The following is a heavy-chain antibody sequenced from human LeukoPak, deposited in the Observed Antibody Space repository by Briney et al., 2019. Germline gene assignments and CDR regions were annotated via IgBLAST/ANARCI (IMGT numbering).Heavy chain of an antibody. Sequence: HPGGSLRLSCAASGFTFSSYWMSWVRQAPGKGLEWVANIKEDGSEKYYVDSVKGRFTISRDNAKNSLSLQMNSLRAEDTAVYYCARGKLGVGATSSHYYYGMDVWGQGTLLTVSS. V-gene: IGHV3-7*02. D-gene: IGHD1-26*01. CDR3: ARGKLGVGATSSHYYYGMDV. CDR2: IKEDGSEK. J-gene: IGHJ6*02. CDR1: GFTFSSYW.